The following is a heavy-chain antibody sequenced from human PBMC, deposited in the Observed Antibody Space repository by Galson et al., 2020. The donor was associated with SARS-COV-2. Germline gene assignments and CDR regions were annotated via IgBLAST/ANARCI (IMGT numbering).Heavy chain of an antibody. D-gene: IGHD1-26*01. CDR3: ARVRSGSYIDAFDI. Sequence: NSGGSLRLSCAASGFTFSSYSMNWVRQAPGKGLEWDSSISSSSSYIYYADSVKGRFTISRDNAKNSLYLQMNSLRAEDTAVYYCARVRSGSYIDAFDIWGQGTMVTVSS. J-gene: IGHJ3*02. CDR1: GFTFSSYS. V-gene: IGHV3-21*01. CDR2: ISSSSSYI.